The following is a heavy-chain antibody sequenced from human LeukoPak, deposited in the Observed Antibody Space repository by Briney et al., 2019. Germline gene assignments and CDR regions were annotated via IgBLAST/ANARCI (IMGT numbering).Heavy chain of an antibody. CDR1: GFTFSSYW. Sequence: GGSLRLSCAASGFTFSSYWMSWVRQAPGKGLEWVANIKKDGSEKYYVDSVKGRFTISRDNAKTSLYLQMNSLRAEDTAVYYCARFIAAPYYFDYWGRGTLVTVSS. CDR2: IKKDGSEK. D-gene: IGHD6-13*01. V-gene: IGHV3-7*01. CDR3: ARFIAAPYYFDY. J-gene: IGHJ4*02.